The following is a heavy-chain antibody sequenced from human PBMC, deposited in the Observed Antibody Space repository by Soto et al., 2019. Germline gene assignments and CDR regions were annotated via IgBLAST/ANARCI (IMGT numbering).Heavy chain of an antibody. Sequence: GGSLRLSCAASGFTFSSYAMSWVRQAPGKGLEWVSAISGSGGSTYYADSVKGRFTISRDNSKNTLYLQMNSLRAEDTAVYYCARGLRDRAGIAAVGYGMDVWGQGTTVTVS. V-gene: IGHV3-23*01. CDR1: GFTFSSYA. CDR3: ARGLRDRAGIAAVGYGMDV. D-gene: IGHD6-13*01. J-gene: IGHJ6*02. CDR2: ISGSGGST.